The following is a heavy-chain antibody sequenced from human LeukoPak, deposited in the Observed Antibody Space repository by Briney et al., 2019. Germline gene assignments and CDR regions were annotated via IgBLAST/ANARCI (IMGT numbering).Heavy chain of an antibody. CDR1: RFTFSSYD. V-gene: IGHV3-23*01. Sequence: GGTLRLSCAASRFTFSSYDMTWVRQAPGKGLEWVSAISGSGGSTYYADSVKGRFTISRDNSKNTLYLQMNSLRAEDTAVYYCARDEGYISPTHFDYWGQGTLVTVSS. J-gene: IGHJ4*02. D-gene: IGHD6-13*01. CDR2: ISGSGGST. CDR3: ARDEGYISPTHFDY.